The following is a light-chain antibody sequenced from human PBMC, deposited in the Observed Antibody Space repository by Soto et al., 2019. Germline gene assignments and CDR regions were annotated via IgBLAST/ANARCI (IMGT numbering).Light chain of an antibody. J-gene: IGKJ4*01. CDR1: QSISSY. CDR3: QQRSNWPSLT. CDR2: AAS. V-gene: IGKV1-39*01. Sequence: DIQMTQSPSSLSASVGDRVTITCRASQSISSYLNWYQQKPGKAPKLLIYAASSLQSGVSSRFSGSGSETDFTLTISSLEPEDSAVYYCQQRSNWPSLTFGGGTKVDI.